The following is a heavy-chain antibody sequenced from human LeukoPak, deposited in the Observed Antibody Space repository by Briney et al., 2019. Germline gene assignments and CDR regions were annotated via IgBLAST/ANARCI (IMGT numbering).Heavy chain of an antibody. D-gene: IGHD6-6*01. CDR1: GYKFTNYW. CDR2: VYAGDSDT. V-gene: IGHV5-51*01. Sequence: RGESLKISCKGSGYKFTNYWIGWVRQTPGKGLEWMGVVYAGDSDTKYSPSFQGQVTISADKSINTAFLQWSSLKASDTAIYYCATSYSRSSVYFYYGIDVWGQGTTVTVSS. J-gene: IGHJ6*02. CDR3: ATSYSRSSVYFYYGIDV.